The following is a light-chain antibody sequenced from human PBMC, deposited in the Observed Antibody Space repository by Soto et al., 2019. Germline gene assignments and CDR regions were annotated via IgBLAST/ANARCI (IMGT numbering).Light chain of an antibody. CDR3: SSYTSSSTLGVV. J-gene: IGLJ2*01. V-gene: IGLV1-40*01. Sequence: QSALTQPPSVSGAPGQRVTISCTGSSFNIGAGYDVHWYQQLPGTAPKLLIFGDNNRPSGVPDRFSASRSGTAASLAITGLQAEDEADYYCSSYTSSSTLGVVFGGGTKLTVL. CDR1: SFNIGAGYD. CDR2: GDN.